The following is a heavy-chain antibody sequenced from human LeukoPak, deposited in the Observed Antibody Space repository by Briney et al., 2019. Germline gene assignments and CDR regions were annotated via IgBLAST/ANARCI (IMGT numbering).Heavy chain of an antibody. CDR2: IYYSGST. CDR3: ARALLSRQQLVPKNWFDP. CDR1: GFTFSSYA. J-gene: IGHJ5*02. Sequence: LRLSCAASGFTFSSYAMSWIRQPPGKGLEWIGYIYYSGSTYYNPSLKSRVTISVDTSKNQFSLKLSSVTAADTAVYYCARALLSRQQLVPKNWFDPWGQGTLVTVSS. D-gene: IGHD6-13*01. V-gene: IGHV4-30-4*08.